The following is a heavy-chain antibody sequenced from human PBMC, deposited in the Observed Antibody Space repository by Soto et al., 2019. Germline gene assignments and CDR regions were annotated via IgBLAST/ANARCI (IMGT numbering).Heavy chain of an antibody. J-gene: IGHJ4*02. CDR2: IDWDGDK. CDR3: ARIRYSSGWYSVNFFDY. CDR1: GFSLSTSGMC. V-gene: IGHV2-70*01. Sequence: SGPTLVNPTQTLTLTCTFSGFSLSTSGMCVSWIRQPPGKALEWLALIDWDGDKYYSTSLKTRLTISKDTSKNQVVLTMTNMDPVDTATYYCARIRYSSGWYSVNFFDYWGQGTLVTVSS. D-gene: IGHD6-19*01.